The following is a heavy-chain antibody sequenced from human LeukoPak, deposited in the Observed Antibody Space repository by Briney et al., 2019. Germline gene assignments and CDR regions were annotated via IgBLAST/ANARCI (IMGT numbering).Heavy chain of an antibody. D-gene: IGHD1-14*01. CDR1: GYTFTTYY. V-gene: IGHV1-46*01. CDR2: INPNGGST. CDR3: ARLPWETSRPPEPDY. Sequence: ASVKVSCKASGYTFTTYYIRWVRQAPGQGLEWMGIINPNGGSTNCAQKFQGRVTMTRDTSTSTVYMELRSLRSEDTAVYYCARLPWETSRPPEPDYWGQGTLITVSS. J-gene: IGHJ4*02.